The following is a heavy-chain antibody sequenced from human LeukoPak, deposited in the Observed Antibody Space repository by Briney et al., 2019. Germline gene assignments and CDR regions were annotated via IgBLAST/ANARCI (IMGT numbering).Heavy chain of an antibody. CDR1: GFTFSSYD. Sequence: PGGSLRLSCATSGFTFSSYDMHWVRQATGKGLEWVSAIGTAGDTYYPGSVKGRFTISRENAKNSLYLQMSSLRAEDTAIYYCVGRPYYYYGMDVWGQGTTVTVSS. J-gene: IGHJ6*02. CDR2: IGTAGDT. CDR3: VGRPYYYYGMDV. V-gene: IGHV3-13*01.